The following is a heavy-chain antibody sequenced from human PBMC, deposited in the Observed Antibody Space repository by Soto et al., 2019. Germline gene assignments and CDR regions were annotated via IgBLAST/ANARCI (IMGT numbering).Heavy chain of an antibody. CDR3: AAAADGFDY. CDR1: GYSFTSYD. Sequence: ASVKVSCKASGYSFTSYDMHWVRQAPGQRLEWMGWINAGNGNTRYSQKFQGRITITRDTSASTAYMELSSLRSEDTAVYYCAAAADGFDYWGQGTLVTVSS. V-gene: IGHV1-3*01. D-gene: IGHD6-13*01. CDR2: INAGNGNT. J-gene: IGHJ4*02.